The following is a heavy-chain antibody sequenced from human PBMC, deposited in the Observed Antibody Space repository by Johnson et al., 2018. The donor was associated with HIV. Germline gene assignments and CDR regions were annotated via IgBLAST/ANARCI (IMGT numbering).Heavy chain of an antibody. J-gene: IGHJ3*02. CDR1: GFTFSSYA. Sequence: QVQLVESGGGVVQPGRSLRLSCAASGFTFSSYAMHWVRQAPGKGLEWVAVISYDGSDKYHADSVKGRFTISRDNSKNTLYLQMNSLRAEDTAVYYCARSGYGSGSTHDAFDIWGQGTMVTVSS. CDR3: ARSGYGSGSTHDAFDI. V-gene: IGHV3-30*14. D-gene: IGHD3-10*01. CDR2: ISYDGSDK.